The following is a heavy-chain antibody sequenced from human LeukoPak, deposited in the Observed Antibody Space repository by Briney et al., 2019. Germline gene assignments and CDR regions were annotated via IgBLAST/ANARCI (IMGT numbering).Heavy chain of an antibody. V-gene: IGHV3-23*01. Sequence: GGSLRLSCAASGFTSSSYGMSWVRQAPGKGLEWVSAISGSGGSTYYADSVKGRFTISRDNSKNTLYLQMNSLRAEDTAVYYCAKSNHYYDSSGYYSLSFDYWGQGTLVTVSS. J-gene: IGHJ4*02. D-gene: IGHD3-22*01. CDR1: GFTSSSYG. CDR3: AKSNHYYDSSGYYSLSFDY. CDR2: ISGSGGST.